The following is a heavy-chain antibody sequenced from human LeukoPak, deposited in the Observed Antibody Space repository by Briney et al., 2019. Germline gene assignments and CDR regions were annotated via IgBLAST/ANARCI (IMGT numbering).Heavy chain of an antibody. D-gene: IGHD6-19*01. CDR3: ATLAVADHLVGY. CDR1: DGSISSSSYY. CDR2: IYYSGST. V-gene: IGHV4-39*07. Sequence: PSQTLSLTCTVSDGSISSSSYYWGWIRQPPGKGLEWIGSIYYSGSTYYNPSLKSRVTISVDTSKNQFSLKLSSVTAADTAVYYCATLAVADHLVGYWGQGTLVTVSS. J-gene: IGHJ4*02.